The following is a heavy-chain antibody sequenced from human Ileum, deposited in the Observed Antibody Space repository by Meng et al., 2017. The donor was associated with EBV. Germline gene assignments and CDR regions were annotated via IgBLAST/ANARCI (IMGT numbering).Heavy chain of an antibody. CDR3: VRGGTYYLSY. CDR2: MYPTGTN. D-gene: IGHD1-26*01. V-gene: IGHV4-4*02. Sequence: QLQGSGPGLWKPWGTLGLPCDISGGSISSDYWWSWVRQAQEKGLEWIGEMYPTGTNYYNPSLKGRVSISIDKSKNQLFLKLNSVTAADTAVYYCVRGGTYYLSYWGQGSLVTVSS. CDR1: GGSISSDYW. J-gene: IGHJ4*02.